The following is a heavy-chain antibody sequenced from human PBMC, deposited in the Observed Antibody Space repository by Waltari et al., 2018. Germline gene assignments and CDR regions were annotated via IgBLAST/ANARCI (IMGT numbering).Heavy chain of an antibody. CDR2: FDPEDGET. CDR3: ATGPSSGWYYFDY. D-gene: IGHD6-19*01. Sequence: QVQLVQHGAEVTKPGAYVKVSCNVSGYTLTELSMHWVRQAPGKGLEWMGGFDPEDGETIYAQKFQGRVTMTEDTSTDTAYMELSSLRSEDTAVYYCATGPSSGWYYFDYWGQGTLVTVSS. V-gene: IGHV1-24*01. J-gene: IGHJ4*02. CDR1: GYTLTELS.